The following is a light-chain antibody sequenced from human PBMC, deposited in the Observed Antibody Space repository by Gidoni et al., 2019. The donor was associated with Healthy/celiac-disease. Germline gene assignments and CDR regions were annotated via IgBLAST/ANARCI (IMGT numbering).Light chain of an antibody. J-gene: IGKJ1*01. CDR1: QSVSSN. CDR3: QQYNNWPQT. V-gene: IGKV3-15*01. Sequence: EIVMTQSPATLSVSPGESATLSCRASQSVSSNLAWYQQKPGQAPRLLIYGASTRATGIPARFSGSGSATEFTLTISSLQSEDFAVYYCQQYNNWPQTFGQGTKVEIK. CDR2: GAS.